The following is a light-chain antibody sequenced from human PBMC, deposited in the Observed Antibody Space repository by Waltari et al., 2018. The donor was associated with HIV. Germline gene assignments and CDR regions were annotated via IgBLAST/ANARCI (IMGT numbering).Light chain of an antibody. CDR1: ALPKQY. J-gene: IGLJ3*02. CDR2: KDS. Sequence: SYELTPPPSVSVSPGQPARITCSGDALPKQYAYRYQQKPGQAPVLVIYKDSERPSGIPERFSGSSSGTTVTLTISGVQAEDEADYYCQSADSSGTYMVFGGGTKLTVL. V-gene: IGLV3-25*03. CDR3: QSADSSGTYMV.